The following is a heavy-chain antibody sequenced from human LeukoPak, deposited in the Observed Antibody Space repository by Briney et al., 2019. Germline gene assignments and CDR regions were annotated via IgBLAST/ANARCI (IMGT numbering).Heavy chain of an antibody. CDR1: GGSISSSSYY. V-gene: IGHV4-39*01. D-gene: IGHD2-2*01. CDR3: ARGGVRNVVPAARFAFDI. CDR2: IYYSGST. J-gene: IGHJ3*02. Sequence: SETLSLTCTVSGGSISSSSYYWGWIRQPPGKGLEWIGSIYYSGSTYYNPSLKSRVTISVDTSKNQFSLKLSSVTAADTAVYYCARGGVRNVVPAARFAFDIWGQGTMVTVSS.